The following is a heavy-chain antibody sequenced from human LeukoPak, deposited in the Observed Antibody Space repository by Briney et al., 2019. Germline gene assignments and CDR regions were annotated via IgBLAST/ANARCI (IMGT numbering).Heavy chain of an antibody. J-gene: IGHJ4*02. CDR2: ISAYNGNT. D-gene: IGHD3-16*01. Sequence: ASVKVSCKASGYTFTSYAISWVRQAPGQGLEWMGWISAYNGNTNYVQNHQGRVTMTTDTSTSTAYMELRSLRSDDTAVYYCARGGSGELLRYWGQGTLVTVSS. V-gene: IGHV1-18*01. CDR3: ARGGSGELLRY. CDR1: GYTFTSYA.